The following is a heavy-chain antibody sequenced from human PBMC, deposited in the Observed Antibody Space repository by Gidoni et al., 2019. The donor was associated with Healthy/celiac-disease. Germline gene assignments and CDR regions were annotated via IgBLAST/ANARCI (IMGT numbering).Heavy chain of an antibody. CDR2: IYYSGST. D-gene: IGHD6-13*01. CDR3: ARGYSSSWYSGWFDP. CDR1: GGSISSYY. Sequence: QVQLQESGPGLVKPSATLSLTCTVSGGSISSYYWSWIRQPPGKGLEWIGYIYYSGSTNYNPSLKSRVTISVDTSKNQFSLKLSSVTAADTAVYYCARGYSSSWYSGWFDPWGQGTLVTVSS. J-gene: IGHJ5*02. V-gene: IGHV4-59*01.